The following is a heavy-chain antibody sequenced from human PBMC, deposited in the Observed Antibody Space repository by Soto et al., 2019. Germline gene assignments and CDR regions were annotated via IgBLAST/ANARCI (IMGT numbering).Heavy chain of an antibody. CDR1: GGSISNGDYY. V-gene: IGHV4-30-4*01. J-gene: IGHJ5*02. CDR3: ARGQGYYYDSSASNWFDP. D-gene: IGHD3-22*01. CDR2: IDSSGTT. Sequence: SETLSLTCTVSGGSISNGDYYWSWIRQPPGKGLEWIGYIDSSGTTYYNPSLKSRLTISVDTSKNKFSLKLSSVTAADTAVYYCARGQGYYYDSSASNWFDPWGQGTLDTVSS.